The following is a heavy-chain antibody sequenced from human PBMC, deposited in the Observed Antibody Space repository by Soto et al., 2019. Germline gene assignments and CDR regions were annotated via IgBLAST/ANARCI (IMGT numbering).Heavy chain of an antibody. J-gene: IGHJ5*02. V-gene: IGHV3-11*06. Sequence: GGSLRLSCAASGFTFIDYYMSWIRQAPGKGLEWVSYISSSSYTNYADSVKGRFTISRDNAKNSLYLQMNSLRAEDTAVYYCARDRGSSWPGGFDPWGQGTLVTVSS. CDR3: ARDRGSSWPGGFDP. CDR1: GFTFIDYY. CDR2: ISSSSYT. D-gene: IGHD6-13*01.